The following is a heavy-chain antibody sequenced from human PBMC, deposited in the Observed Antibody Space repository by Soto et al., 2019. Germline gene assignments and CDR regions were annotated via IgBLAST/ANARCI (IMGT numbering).Heavy chain of an antibody. V-gene: IGHV1-18*01. D-gene: IGHD6-19*01. CDR2: ISAYNGNT. CDR3: ARDLGGWPDY. CDR1: GYSFTIYG. J-gene: IGHJ4*02. Sequence: ASVKVSCKASGYSFTIYGISLVRQAPGQGLEWMGWISAYNGNTNYAQKLQGRVTMTTDTSTSTAYMELRSLRSEDTAVYYCARDLGGWPDYWGQGTLVTVSS.